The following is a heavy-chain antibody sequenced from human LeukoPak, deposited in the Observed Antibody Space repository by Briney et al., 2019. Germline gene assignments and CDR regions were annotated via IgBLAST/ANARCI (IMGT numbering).Heavy chain of an antibody. CDR2: INTDGSST. Sequence: PGGSLRLSCAASGFTFSNYWMHWVRQAPGKGLVWVSRINTDGSSTTYADSVKGRFTISRDNAKNTLYLQMNGLSAEDTAVYYCARGYSSSYRIDYWGQGTLVTVSS. V-gene: IGHV3-74*01. CDR1: GFTFSNYW. D-gene: IGHD6-6*01. J-gene: IGHJ4*02. CDR3: ARGYSSSYRIDY.